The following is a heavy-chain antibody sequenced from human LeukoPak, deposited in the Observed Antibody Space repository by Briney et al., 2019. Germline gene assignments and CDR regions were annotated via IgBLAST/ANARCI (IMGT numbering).Heavy chain of an antibody. CDR3: AKGGDVLRFLEWLSHMDV. CDR1: GFTFSSYA. D-gene: IGHD3-3*01. Sequence: GGSLRLSCAASGFTFSSYAMSWVRQAPGKGLEWVSAISGGGGSTYYADSVKGRFTISRDNSKNTLYLQMNSLRAEDTAVYYCAKGGDVLRFLEWLSHMDVWGKGTTVTVSS. J-gene: IGHJ6*03. V-gene: IGHV3-23*01. CDR2: ISGGGGST.